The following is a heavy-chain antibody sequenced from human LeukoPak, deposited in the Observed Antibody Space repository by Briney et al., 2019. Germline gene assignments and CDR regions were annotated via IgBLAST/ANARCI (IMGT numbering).Heavy chain of an antibody. D-gene: IGHD5-18*01. Sequence: ASVKVSCKASGCTFTGYYMHWVRQAPGQGLEWMGRINPNSGGTNYAQKFQGRVTMTRDTSISTAYMELSRLRSDDTAVYYCARFGYSRRPFFDYWGQGTLVTVSS. CDR2: INPNSGGT. J-gene: IGHJ4*02. CDR3: ARFGYSRRPFFDY. V-gene: IGHV1-2*06. CDR1: GCTFTGYY.